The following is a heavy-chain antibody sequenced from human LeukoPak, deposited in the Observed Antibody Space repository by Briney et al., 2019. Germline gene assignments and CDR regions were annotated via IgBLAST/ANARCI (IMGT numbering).Heavy chain of an antibody. CDR2: IKRITDGGTT. D-gene: IGHD4-17*01. J-gene: IGHJ6*02. CDR3: TTRTTAPTLGMDV. Sequence: GGSLRLSCGASGFILSNAWMSWVRQAPGKGLEWVGRIKRITDGGTTDYAAPVKGRFTISRDDSENTLFLQMNSLKSEDTAVYYCTTRTTAPTLGMDVWGQGTTVTVSS. V-gene: IGHV3-15*01. CDR1: GFILSNAW.